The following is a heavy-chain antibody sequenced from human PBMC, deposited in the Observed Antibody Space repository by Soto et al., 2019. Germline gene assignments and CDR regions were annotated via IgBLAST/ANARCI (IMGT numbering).Heavy chain of an antibody. V-gene: IGHV3-23*01. J-gene: IGHJ4*02. CDR3: AKDSLVTTAIDY. D-gene: IGHD4-17*01. CDR2: ISGSGGST. CDR1: GFTFSSYA. Sequence: PGGSLRLSCAASGFTFSSYAMSWVRQAPGKGLEWVSAISGSGGSTYYADSVKGRFTISRDNSKNTLCLQMNSLRAEDTAVYYCAKDSLVTTAIDYWGQGTLVTVSS.